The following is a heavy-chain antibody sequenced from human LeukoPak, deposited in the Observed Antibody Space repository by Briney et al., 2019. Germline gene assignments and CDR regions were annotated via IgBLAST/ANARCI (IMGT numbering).Heavy chain of an antibody. CDR3: VRQGGGDNCR. V-gene: IGHV3-66*02. Sequence: PGGPLSLPCEASGFTLKTNDMNWVRQAPGKGLEWVSIMYPWESAFYTDSVKGRFTVTRDESKNMMFLQMNTLRPDDTAMYYCVRQGGGDNCRWGQGALVTVSS. CDR2: MYPWESA. J-gene: IGHJ4*01. CDR1: GFTLKTND. D-gene: IGHD4-23*01.